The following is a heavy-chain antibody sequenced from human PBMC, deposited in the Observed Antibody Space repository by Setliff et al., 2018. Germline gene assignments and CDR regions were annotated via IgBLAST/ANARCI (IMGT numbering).Heavy chain of an antibody. J-gene: IGHJ4*02. V-gene: IGHV4-61*01. CDR2: VHYSGDS. D-gene: IGHD3-10*01. CDR3: ARQPSSGSYYNPRPYYFDY. Sequence: SETLSLTCTVSGGSISSGSYYWSWIRQSPWKGLEWIGYVHYSGDSNYNPSLKSRVTMSVDTSKNQFSLNLRSVTAADTAVYYCARQPSSGSYYNPRPYYFDYWGQGTLVTVSS. CDR1: GGSISSGSYY.